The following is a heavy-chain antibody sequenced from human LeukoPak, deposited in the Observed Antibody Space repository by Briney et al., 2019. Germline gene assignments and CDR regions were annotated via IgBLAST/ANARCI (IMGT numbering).Heavy chain of an antibody. CDR2: INHSGST. CDR1: GGSISSSNW. V-gene: IGHV4-4*01. D-gene: IGHD5-24*01. J-gene: IGHJ3*02. Sequence: SGTLSLTCAVSGGSISSSNWWSWVRQPPGKGLEWIGEINHSGSTNYNPSLKSRVTISVDTSKNQFSLKLSSVTAADTAVYCCARPDVEIDDAFDIWGQGTMVTVSS. CDR3: ARPDVEIDDAFDI.